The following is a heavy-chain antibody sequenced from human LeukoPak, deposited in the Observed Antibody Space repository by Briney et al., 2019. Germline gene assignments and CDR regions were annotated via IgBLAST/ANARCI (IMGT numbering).Heavy chain of an antibody. V-gene: IGHV3-21*01. J-gene: IGHJ5*02. Sequence: GGSLRLSCAASGFTFSSYSMNWVRQAPGKGLEWVSSISSSSSYIYYADSVKGRFTISRDNAKNSLYLQMNSLRAEDTAVYYCVRTYGDWEGWFDPWGQGTLVTVSS. CDR2: ISSSSSYI. D-gene: IGHD4-17*01. CDR3: VRTYGDWEGWFDP. CDR1: GFTFSSYS.